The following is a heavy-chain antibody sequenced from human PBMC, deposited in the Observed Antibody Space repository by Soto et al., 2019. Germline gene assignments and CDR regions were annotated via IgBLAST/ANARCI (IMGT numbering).Heavy chain of an antibody. D-gene: IGHD4-17*01. J-gene: IGHJ6*02. V-gene: IGHV4-31*03. Sequence: QVQLQESGPGLVKPSQTLSLTCTVSGGSISSGGYYWSWIRQHPGKGLEWIGYIYYSGSTYYNPSLKSRVTISVDPCKNQFSLKLSSVTAADTAVYYCARVTRTRGGDYGSYYDYGMDVWGQGTTVTVSS. CDR3: ARVTRTRGGDYGSYYDYGMDV. CDR2: IYYSGST. CDR1: GGSISSGGYY.